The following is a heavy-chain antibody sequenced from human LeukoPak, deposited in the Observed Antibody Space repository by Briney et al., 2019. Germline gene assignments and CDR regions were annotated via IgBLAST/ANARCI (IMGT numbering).Heavy chain of an antibody. D-gene: IGHD3-10*01. CDR2: IWYDGRNK. V-gene: IGHV3-33*01. CDR1: GFTFSNYG. CDR3: ARESLVDYGSGSYDS. J-gene: IGHJ4*02. Sequence: GGSLRLSCAASGFTFSNYGMHWVRQAPGKGLEWVAVIWYDGRNKEHADSVKGRFTVSRDNSKNTLYLQMDSLRADDTAVYYCARESLVDYGSGSYDSWGQGTLVIVSS.